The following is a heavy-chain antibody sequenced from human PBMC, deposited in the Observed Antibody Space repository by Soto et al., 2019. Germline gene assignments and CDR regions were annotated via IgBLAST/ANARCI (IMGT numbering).Heavy chain of an antibody. CDR3: ARGGITFGGVIGTDAFDI. D-gene: IGHD3-16*01. CDR1: GFTFSSYS. Sequence: EVQLVESGGGLVKPGGSLRLSCAASGFTFSSYSMNWVRQAPGKGLEWVSSIRSSSSYIYYADSVKGRFTISRDNAKNSLYLQMNSLRAEDTAVYYCARGGITFGGVIGTDAFDICGQGTMVTVSS. V-gene: IGHV3-21*01. CDR2: IRSSSSYI. J-gene: IGHJ3*02.